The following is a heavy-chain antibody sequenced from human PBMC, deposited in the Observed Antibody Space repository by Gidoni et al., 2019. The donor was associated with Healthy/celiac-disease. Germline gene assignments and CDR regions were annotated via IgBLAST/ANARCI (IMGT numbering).Heavy chain of an antibody. CDR1: RFTFSSYA. CDR3: AKARRAVAGTFDY. V-gene: IGHV3-23*01. J-gene: IGHJ4*02. Sequence: EVQLLESGGGLVQPGGSLRLSCAASRFTFSSYAMSWVRQAPGKGLEWVSAISCSGGSTYYADSVKGRFTISRDNSKNTLYLQMNSLRAEDTAVDYCAKARRAVAGTFDYWGQGTLVTVSS. CDR2: ISCSGGST. D-gene: IGHD6-19*01.